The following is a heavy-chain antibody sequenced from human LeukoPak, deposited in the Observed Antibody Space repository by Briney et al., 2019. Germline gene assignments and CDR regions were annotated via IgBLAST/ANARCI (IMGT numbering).Heavy chain of an antibody. V-gene: IGHV4-4*02. J-gene: IGHJ6*02. D-gene: IGHD6-13*01. CDR2: IYRSGST. CDR1: GGSISSSNW. Sequence: SGTLSLTCAVSGGSISSSNWWSWVRQPPGKGLEWIGEIYRSGSTNYNPSLKSRVTISVDTSKNQFSLKLSSVTAADTAVYYCARDQYSSSWYGDYYYGMDVWGQGTTVTVSS. CDR3: ARDQYSSSWYGDYYYGMDV.